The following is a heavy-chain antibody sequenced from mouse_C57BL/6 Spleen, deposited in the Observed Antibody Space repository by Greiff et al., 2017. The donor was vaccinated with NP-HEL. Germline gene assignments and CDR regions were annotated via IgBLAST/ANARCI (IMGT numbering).Heavy chain of an antibody. CDR2: IWSGGST. J-gene: IGHJ4*01. Sequence: QVQLKESGPGLVQPSQSLSITCTVSGFSLTSYGVHWVRQSPGKGLEWLGVIWSGGSTAYNAAFISRLSISKDKSKSQVFFKMNSLQADDTAIYYCARKSGRYAMDYWGQGTSVTVSS. CDR3: ARKSGRYAMDY. D-gene: IGHD3-1*01. V-gene: IGHV2-2*01. CDR1: GFSLTSYG.